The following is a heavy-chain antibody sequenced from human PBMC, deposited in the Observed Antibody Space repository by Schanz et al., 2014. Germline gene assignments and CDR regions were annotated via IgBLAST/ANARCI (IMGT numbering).Heavy chain of an antibody. CDR3: ASPALVQGLMPEYYFDY. CDR1: GFTVSNSY. J-gene: IGHJ4*02. CDR2: IRYDGRNK. D-gene: IGHD3-10*01. Sequence: VQLVESGGGLVQPGGSLRLSCAASGFTVSNSYIHWVRQAPGKGLEWVAVIRYDGRNKNFVESVKGRFTISRDNSKNTPYLQMNSLRGEDTAVYYCASPALVQGLMPEYYFDYWGQGTLVTVSS. V-gene: IGHV3-30*02.